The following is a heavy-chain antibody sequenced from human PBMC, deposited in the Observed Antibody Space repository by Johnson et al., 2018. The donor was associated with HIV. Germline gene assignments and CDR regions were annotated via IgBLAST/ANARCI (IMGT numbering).Heavy chain of an antibody. CDR3: AATYYYDSSGSRYPFDI. CDR2: MWYDGSNK. J-gene: IGHJ3*02. V-gene: IGHV3-33*01. D-gene: IGHD3-22*01. CDR1: GFTFSTYG. Sequence: QVQLVESGGGVVQPGRSLRLSCAASGFTFSTYGMHWVRQAPGKGLEWVAVMWYDGSNKYYADSVKGRFTISRDNSKNTLYLQMNSLRAEDTAVYYCAATYYYDSSGSRYPFDIWGQGTMVTVSS.